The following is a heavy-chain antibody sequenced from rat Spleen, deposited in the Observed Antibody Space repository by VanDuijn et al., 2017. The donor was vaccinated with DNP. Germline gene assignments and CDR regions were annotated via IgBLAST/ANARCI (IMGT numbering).Heavy chain of an antibody. CDR1: GFIFSDYA. Sequence: EVQLVESGGGLVQPGRSLKLSCAASGFIFSDYAMAWVRQAPKKGLEWVATIIYDGGTPYYRDSVKGRFTISRDNAQSTLYLQMDSLRSEDTATYYCARHRTIMPYYYVMDAWGQGASVTVSS. CDR2: IIYDGGTP. D-gene: IGHD1-12*01. J-gene: IGHJ4*01. CDR3: ARHRTIMPYYYVMDA. V-gene: IGHV5-17*01.